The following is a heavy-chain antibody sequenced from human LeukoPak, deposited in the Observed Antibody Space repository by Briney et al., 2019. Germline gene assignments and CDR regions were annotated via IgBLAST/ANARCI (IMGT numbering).Heavy chain of an antibody. CDR1: GGSFSGYY. J-gene: IGHJ5*02. D-gene: IGHD3-22*01. V-gene: IGHV4-34*01. CDR2: INHSGST. Sequence: SETLSLTCAVYGGSFSGYYWSRIRQPPGKGLEWIGEINHSGSTNYNPSLKSRVTISVDTSKNQFSLKLSSVTAADTAVYYCAREGVGSSGYYRNWFDPWGQGTLVTVSS. CDR3: AREGVGSSGYYRNWFDP.